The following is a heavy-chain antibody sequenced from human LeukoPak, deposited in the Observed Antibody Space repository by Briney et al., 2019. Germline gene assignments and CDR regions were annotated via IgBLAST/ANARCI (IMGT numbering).Heavy chain of an antibody. CDR2: ISGGGVST. CDR3: VREASGSGNYYSDY. Sequence: QTGGSLRLSCAAAGFTFKNYAMSWVRQAPGKGLEWVSTISGGGVSTYYADSVKGHFTISRDNSKNTLYLQMNSLRAEDTAVYYCVREASGSGNYYSDYWGPGILVTVSS. D-gene: IGHD3-10*01. CDR1: GFTFKNYA. V-gene: IGHV3-23*01. J-gene: IGHJ4*02.